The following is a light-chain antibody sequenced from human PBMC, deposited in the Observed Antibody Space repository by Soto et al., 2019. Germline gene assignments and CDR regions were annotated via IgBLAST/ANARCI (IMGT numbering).Light chain of an antibody. Sequence: QLVLTQSPSASASLGASVKLTCTLSSGHSTYAIAWHQQQPEKGPRYLMTLNSDGSHSKGDGIPDRFSGSSSGAERYLTISSLQSEDEADYYWQTWGTGTYAVFGGGTQLTVL. V-gene: IGLV4-69*01. CDR1: SGHSTYA. CDR3: QTWGTGTYAV. J-gene: IGLJ7*01. CDR2: LNSDGSH.